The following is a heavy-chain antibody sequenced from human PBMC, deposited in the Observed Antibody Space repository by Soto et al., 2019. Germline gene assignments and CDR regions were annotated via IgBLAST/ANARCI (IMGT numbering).Heavy chain of an antibody. CDR1: GGSISSGHFY. V-gene: IGHV4-31*03. D-gene: IGHD2-21*02. CDR3: ARIEAYCGGDCPDX. J-gene: IGHJ4*02. Sequence: PSETLSLTCTVSGGSISSGHFYWSWIRQHPGKGLEWIGYIYYSGSTDYNPSLKSRVTISVDTSNKQFSLNLTSVTAADTAVYYCARIEAYCGGDCPDXWGQGTLVTVSX. CDR2: IYYSGST.